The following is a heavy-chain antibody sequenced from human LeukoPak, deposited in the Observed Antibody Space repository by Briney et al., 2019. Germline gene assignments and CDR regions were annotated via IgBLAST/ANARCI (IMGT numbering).Heavy chain of an antibody. CDR1: GYSISSGYY. CDR2: IYHSGST. CDR3: ARSFGRGGAGFEY. V-gene: IGHV4-38-2*02. D-gene: IGHD1-26*01. Sequence: PSETLSPTCTVSGYSISSGYYWGWIRQPPGKGLEWIGSIYHSGSTYYNPSLKSRVTISVDTSKNQFSLKLSSVTAADTAVYYCARSFGRGGAGFEYWGQGTLVTVSS. J-gene: IGHJ4*02.